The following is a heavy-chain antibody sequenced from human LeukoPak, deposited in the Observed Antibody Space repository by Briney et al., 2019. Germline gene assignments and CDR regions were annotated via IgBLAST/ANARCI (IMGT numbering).Heavy chain of an antibody. Sequence: GGSLRLSCVASGFAFDTYSMNWVRQAPGKGLEWLSYTSSGSSTIYYADSVKGRFTISGDNAKNSLYLQMNSLGAEDTAVYYCARSWSSWDAFDIWGQGTMVTVSS. V-gene: IGHV3-48*01. CDR1: GFAFDTYS. CDR3: ARSWSSWDAFDI. D-gene: IGHD3-3*01. J-gene: IGHJ3*02. CDR2: TSSGSSTI.